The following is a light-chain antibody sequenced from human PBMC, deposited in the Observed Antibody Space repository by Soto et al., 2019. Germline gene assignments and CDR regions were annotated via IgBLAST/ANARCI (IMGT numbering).Light chain of an antibody. CDR2: GAS. J-gene: IGKJ1*01. V-gene: IGKV3-20*01. CDR3: KKYNNWTWT. CDR1: QSVSSNY. Sequence: ENVLTQSPGTLSLSPGERATLSCRASQSVSSNYLAWYQQKPGQAPRLLIYGASTRATGIPDRFSGSGSGTEFTLTISRMQPEDFAVYDCKKYNNWTWTVGKGKKVEIK.